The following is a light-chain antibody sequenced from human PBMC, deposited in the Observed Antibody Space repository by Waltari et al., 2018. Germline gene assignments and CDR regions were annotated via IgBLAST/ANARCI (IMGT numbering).Light chain of an antibody. CDR1: QSVSSS. J-gene: IGKJ2*03. Sequence: EIVLTQSPATLSLSPGERATLSCRASQSVSSSLAWYQQKPGQAPRLLIYGASSRVTGIPDRFSGSGSGTDFTLTISSLEPEDFAVYYCQQYSNWPYSFGQGTKVEIK. V-gene: IGKV3-15*01. CDR3: QQYSNWPYS. CDR2: GAS.